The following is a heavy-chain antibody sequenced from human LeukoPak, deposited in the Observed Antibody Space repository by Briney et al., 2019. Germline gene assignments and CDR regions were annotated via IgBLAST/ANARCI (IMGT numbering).Heavy chain of an antibody. D-gene: IGHD6-13*01. CDR3: ARLLTSNWYYFDY. V-gene: IGHV3-11*01. Sequence: GGSLRLACATSGFTFSDYDMSWIRQAPGKGLEWVSYISNSGSTIYYADSVKGRFTSSRDNSKNTLYLQMNSLRTEDTAVYYCARLLTSNWYYFDYWGQGTLVTVSS. J-gene: IGHJ4*02. CDR2: ISNSGSTI. CDR1: GFTFSDYD.